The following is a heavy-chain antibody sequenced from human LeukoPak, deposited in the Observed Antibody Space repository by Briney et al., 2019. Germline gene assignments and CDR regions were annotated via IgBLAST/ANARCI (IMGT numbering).Heavy chain of an antibody. J-gene: IGHJ5*02. CDR3: ARGGLCGDSAGVGWFDP. D-gene: IGHD4-17*01. Sequence: ASVKVSFKASGCTFSNYAISWVRQAPGQGLEWMGRIIPILGIANYAQKFQGRVTITADKSTKTAYMSLNSLRSEETAVYYCARGGLCGDSAGVGWFDPWGEGTLVTVSS. CDR2: IIPILGIA. V-gene: IGHV1-69*04. CDR1: GCTFSNYA.